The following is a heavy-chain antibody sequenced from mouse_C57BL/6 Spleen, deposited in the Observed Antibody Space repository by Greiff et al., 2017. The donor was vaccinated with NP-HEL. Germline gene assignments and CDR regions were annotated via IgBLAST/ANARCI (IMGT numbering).Heavy chain of an antibody. CDR1: GYTFTSYW. V-gene: IGHV1-53*01. CDR3: ARSGLRQDGDD. Sequence: SGASVKLSCKASGYTFTSYWMHWVKQRPGQGLEWIGNINPGNGDTNYNEKFKSKATLTVDKSSSTAYMQLSSQTSEESAVYYCARSGLRQDGDDWGQGTTLTVSS. CDR2: INPGNGDT. J-gene: IGHJ2*01. D-gene: IGHD2-4*01.